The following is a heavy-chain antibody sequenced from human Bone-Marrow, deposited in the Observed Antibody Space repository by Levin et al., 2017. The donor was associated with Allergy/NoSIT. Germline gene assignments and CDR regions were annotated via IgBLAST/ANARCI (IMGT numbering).Heavy chain of an antibody. CDR3: AKDGTVGATTYYFDY. CDR1: GFTFSSYA. CDR2: ISGSGGST. Sequence: GESLKISCAASGFTFSSYAMSWVRQAPGKGLEWVSAISGSGGSTYYADSVKGRFTISRDNSKNTLYLQMNSLRAEDTAVYYCAKDGTVGATTYYFDYWGQGTLVTVSS. D-gene: IGHD1-26*01. V-gene: IGHV3-23*01. J-gene: IGHJ4*02.